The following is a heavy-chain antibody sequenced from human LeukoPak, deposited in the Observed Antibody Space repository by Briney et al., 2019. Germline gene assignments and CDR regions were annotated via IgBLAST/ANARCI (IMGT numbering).Heavy chain of an antibody. CDR2: IRGDENTK. CDR3: AKDIGTGWDLDY. V-gene: IGHV3-43*02. Sequence: PGGSLRLSCAASGFIFDNYAMHWVRQAPGKGPEWLSLIRGDENTKYYTDSVKGRFTISRDNSKSSLYLHMNSLRTEDTALYCCAKDIGTGWDLDYWGQGTLVTVSS. J-gene: IGHJ4*02. CDR1: GFIFDNYA. D-gene: IGHD1-26*01.